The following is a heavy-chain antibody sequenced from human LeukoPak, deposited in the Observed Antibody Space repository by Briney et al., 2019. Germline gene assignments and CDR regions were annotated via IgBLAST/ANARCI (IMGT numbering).Heavy chain of an antibody. CDR3: VRASYHGYFYYYMDV. Sequence: ASVKVSCKASGYTFTGYYMHWVRQAPGQGLEWMGWINPNHGDTNYAQNLQGRVTMTRDTSINTAYMELSSLTSDDTAVYYCVRASYHGYFYYYMDVWGKGTTVTVSS. J-gene: IGHJ6*03. V-gene: IGHV1-2*02. CDR2: INPNHGDT. CDR1: GYTFTGYY. D-gene: IGHD3-16*01.